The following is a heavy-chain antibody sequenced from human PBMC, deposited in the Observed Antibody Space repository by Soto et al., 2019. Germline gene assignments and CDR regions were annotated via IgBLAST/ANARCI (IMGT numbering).Heavy chain of an antibody. V-gene: IGHV3-74*01. CDR2: INSDGSST. CDR1: GFTFGSYW. CDR3: ARVTRFGFSRWFDP. Sequence: GGSLRLSCAASGFTFGSYWLHWVRQAPGKGLVWVSRINSDGSSTSYADSVKGRFTISRDNAKNTLYLQMNSLRAEDTAVYYCARVTRFGFSRWFDPWGQGTLVTVSS. D-gene: IGHD3-16*01. J-gene: IGHJ5*02.